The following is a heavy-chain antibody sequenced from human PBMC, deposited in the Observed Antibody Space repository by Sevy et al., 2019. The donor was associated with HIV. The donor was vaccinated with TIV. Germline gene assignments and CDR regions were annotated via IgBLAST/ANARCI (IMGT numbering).Heavy chain of an antibody. CDR3: ARLFSCGVDCYYLDY. D-gene: IGHD2-21*02. J-gene: IGHJ4*02. CDR2: TSHDGKYN. Sequence: GGSLRLSCAGSGFTFSSYDMHWVRQAPGKGLEWVAVTSHDGKYNNYADSVKVRFTISRDNFKNTLYLQMNSLRVEDTAVYFCARLFSCGVDCYYLDYWGQGALVTVSS. CDR1: GFTFSSYD. V-gene: IGHV3-30*04.